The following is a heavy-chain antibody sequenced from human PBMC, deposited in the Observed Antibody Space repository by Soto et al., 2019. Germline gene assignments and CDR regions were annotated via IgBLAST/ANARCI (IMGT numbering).Heavy chain of an antibody. Sequence: ASVKVSCKASGYTFTNYGVSWVRQAPGQGLEWMGWIGGYKGNTNYAQKLQGRVTLTTDTSTSTAYMELRSLRSDDTAVNNCAAHTLETGIPGGYGGQGPLVTVSS. D-gene: IGHD3-3*01. J-gene: IGHJ4*02. CDR2: IGGYKGNT. CDR1: GYTFTNYG. V-gene: IGHV1-18*01. CDR3: AAHTLETGIPGGY.